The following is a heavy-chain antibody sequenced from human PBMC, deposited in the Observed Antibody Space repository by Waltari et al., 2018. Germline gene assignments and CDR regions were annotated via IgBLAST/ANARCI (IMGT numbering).Heavy chain of an antibody. D-gene: IGHD6-6*01. CDR1: GFTFSSYW. CDR2: IKQEGSEK. V-gene: IGHV3-7*03. J-gene: IGHJ4*02. CDR3: ARDLSSWHSSSSPFFDY. Sequence: DVQLVESGGGLVPPGGSLRLSCAASGFTFSSYWRSWVRQAPGEGLRWGANIKQEGSEKYYVDSVKGRFTISRDNAKNSLYLQMNSLRAEDTAVYYCARDLSSWHSSSSPFFDYWGQGTLVTVSS.